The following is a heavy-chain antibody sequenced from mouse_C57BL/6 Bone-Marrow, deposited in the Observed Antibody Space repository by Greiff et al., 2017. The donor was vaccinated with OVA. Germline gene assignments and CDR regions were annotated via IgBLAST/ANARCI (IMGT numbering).Heavy chain of an antibody. J-gene: IGHJ3*01. Sequence: VQLKESGGGLVQPGGSLKLSCAASGFTFSDYGMAWVRQAPRKGPEWVAFISNLAYSIYYADTVTGRFTISRENAKNTLYLEMSSLRSEDTAMYYCARQDGYPFAYWGQGTLVTVSA. D-gene: IGHD2-3*01. CDR1: GFTFSDYG. CDR3: ARQDGYPFAY. CDR2: ISNLAYSI. V-gene: IGHV5-15*01.